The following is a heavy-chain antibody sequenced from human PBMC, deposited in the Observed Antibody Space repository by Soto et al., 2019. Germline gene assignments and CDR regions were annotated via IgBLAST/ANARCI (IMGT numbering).Heavy chain of an antibody. V-gene: IGHV3-43*01. J-gene: IGHJ3*02. Sequence: PGGSLRLSCAASGFTFDDYTMHWVRQAPGKGPEWVSLISWDGGSTYYADSVKGRFTISRDNSKNSLYLQMNSLRTEDTALYYCAKDLGYSYAQTAFDIWGQGTMVTVSS. D-gene: IGHD5-18*01. CDR2: ISWDGGST. CDR3: AKDLGYSYAQTAFDI. CDR1: GFTFDDYT.